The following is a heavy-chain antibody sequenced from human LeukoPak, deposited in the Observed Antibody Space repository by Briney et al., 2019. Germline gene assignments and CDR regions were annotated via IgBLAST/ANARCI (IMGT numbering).Heavy chain of an antibody. CDR1: GFTVSSNH. CDR2: IYSGGST. J-gene: IGHJ6*03. CDR3: AREKIDYYYYMDV. V-gene: IGHV3-53*01. Sequence: PGGSLRLSCAASGFTVSSNHMSWVRQAPGKGLEWVSVIYSGGSTYYADSVKGRFTISRDNSKNTLYLQMNSLRAEDTAVYYCAREKIDYYYYMDVWGKGTTVTVSS.